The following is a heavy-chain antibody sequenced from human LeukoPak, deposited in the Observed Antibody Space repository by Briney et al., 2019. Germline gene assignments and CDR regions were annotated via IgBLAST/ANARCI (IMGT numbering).Heavy chain of an antibody. D-gene: IGHD4-11*01. J-gene: IGHJ4*02. CDR1: GASVIKDTSY. V-gene: IGHV4-39*07. CDR2: IHSSGNT. Sequence: SETLSLTCTVSGASVIKDTSYWGWSRQPPGKDLEWIGTIHSSGNTYTYYNPSLKGRVTISVDKSKNQFSLKLTSVTAADTAVYFCAEDSNIARFFIWGQGTLVTVSS. CDR3: AEDSNIARFFI.